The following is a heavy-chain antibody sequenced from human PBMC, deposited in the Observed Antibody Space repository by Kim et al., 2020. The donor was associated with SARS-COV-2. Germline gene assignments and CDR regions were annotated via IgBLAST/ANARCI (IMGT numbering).Heavy chain of an antibody. CDR1: GESISGYY. Sequence: SETLSLTCAVYGESISGYYWSWIRQSPGKGLEWIGEISHVRRPNYNPSLKSRVTISVDVSKNQFSLRLNSVSAADTAIYYCARVVSVSLDYWGQGTPVTVSS. V-gene: IGHV4-34*01. D-gene: IGHD6-25*01. J-gene: IGHJ4*02. CDR3: ARVVSVSLDY. CDR2: ISHVRRP.